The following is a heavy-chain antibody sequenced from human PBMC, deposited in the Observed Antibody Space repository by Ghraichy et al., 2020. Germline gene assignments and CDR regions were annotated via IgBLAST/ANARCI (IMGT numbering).Heavy chain of an antibody. D-gene: IGHD5-24*01. CDR1: GFTFSNYW. Sequence: GGSLRLSCAASGFTFSNYWMYWVRQAPGKGLVWVSRINSDGISTNYADSVKGRFTISRDNAKSTLYLQMNSLSAEDTAVYYCVRVQRWANENDYWGQGALVTVSS. CDR2: INSDGIST. J-gene: IGHJ4*02. V-gene: IGHV3-74*01. CDR3: VRVQRWANENDY.